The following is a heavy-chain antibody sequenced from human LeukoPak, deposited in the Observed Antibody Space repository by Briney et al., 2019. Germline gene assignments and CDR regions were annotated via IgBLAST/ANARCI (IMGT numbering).Heavy chain of an antibody. CDR2: INTSGTT. J-gene: IGHJ5*02. Sequence: SQTLSLTCTVSGGSISTGSYYWSWIRQPPGKGLEWIGRINTSGTTIYNPSLKTRVTISLDTSKNQFSLKLRSVAAAESAVYYCARHSPPGYSSGWYFASVSSWWFDPWGQGTLVTVSS. CDR3: ARHSPPGYSSGWYFASVSSWWFDP. D-gene: IGHD6-19*01. CDR1: GGSISTGSYY. V-gene: IGHV4-61*02.